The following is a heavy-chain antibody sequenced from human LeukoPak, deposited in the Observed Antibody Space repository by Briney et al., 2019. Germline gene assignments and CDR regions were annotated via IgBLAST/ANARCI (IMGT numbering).Heavy chain of an antibody. CDR3: ARLPVGYCSSTSCYAGDWFDP. CDR2: IYYSGST. V-gene: IGHV4-59*01. J-gene: IGHJ5*02. D-gene: IGHD2-2*01. Sequence: SETLSLTCTVSGGSISSYYWSSIRQPPGKGLEWIGYIYYSGSTNYNPSLKSRVTISVDTSKNQFSLKLSSVTAADTAVYYCARLPVGYCSSTSCYAGDWFDPWGQGTLVTVSS. CDR1: GGSISSYY.